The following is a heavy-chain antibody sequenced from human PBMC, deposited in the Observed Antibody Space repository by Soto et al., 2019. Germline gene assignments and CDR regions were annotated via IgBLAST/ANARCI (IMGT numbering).Heavy chain of an antibody. CDR1: GASISSDDYY. J-gene: IGHJ6*02. Sequence: QVQLQESGPGLVKPSQTLSLTCSISGASISSDDYYWSWFRQPPGKGLEWIGYISYSGSTSYNPSLKSRITISVDTSKTQFSLILSSVTAADTAVFYCAREVNNYYGMDVWGQGTTVTVSS. CDR3: AREVNNYYGMDV. CDR2: ISYSGST. V-gene: IGHV4-30-4*01.